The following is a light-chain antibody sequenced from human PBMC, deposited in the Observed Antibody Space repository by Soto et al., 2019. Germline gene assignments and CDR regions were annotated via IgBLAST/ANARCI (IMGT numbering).Light chain of an antibody. Sequence: EIVMTQSPATLSVSPGERATLSCRASERLTGNLAWYQHRPGQAPRLLIYGASSRATGIPDRFSGSGSGTDFTLTISRLEPEDFAVYYCQQYGSSLWTFGQGTKVDIK. CDR2: GAS. J-gene: IGKJ1*01. V-gene: IGKV3-20*01. CDR3: QQYGSSLWT. CDR1: ERLTGN.